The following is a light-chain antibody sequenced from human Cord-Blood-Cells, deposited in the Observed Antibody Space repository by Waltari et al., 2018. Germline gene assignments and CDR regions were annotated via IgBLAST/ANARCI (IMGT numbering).Light chain of an antibody. CDR3: QQRSNWPLT. V-gene: IGKV3-11*01. J-gene: IGKJ4*01. CDR2: DAS. Sequence: EIVSTQSPVSQSLTTGQRATLSCRPSQSVSSYLAWYPQKPGQAPRLLIYDASNRATGIPARFSGSGSGTDFTLTISSLEPEDFAGYYCQQRSNWPLTFGGGTKVEIK. CDR1: QSVSSY.